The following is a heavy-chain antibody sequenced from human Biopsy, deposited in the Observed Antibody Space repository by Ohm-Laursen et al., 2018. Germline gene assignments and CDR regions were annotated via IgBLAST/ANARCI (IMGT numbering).Heavy chain of an antibody. D-gene: IGHD6-19*01. J-gene: IGHJ4*02. Sequence: GTLSLTCTVSGDSISSYYWSWIRQPPGKGLQWIGYVYYTGSTANYNPSLESRVTMSVDMPKNQFSLKLSSVTAADTAIYYCARGMRSSGWPYFDSWGQGTLVTVSS. V-gene: IGHV4-59*01. CDR1: GDSISSYY. CDR3: ARGMRSSGWPYFDS. CDR2: VYYTGSTA.